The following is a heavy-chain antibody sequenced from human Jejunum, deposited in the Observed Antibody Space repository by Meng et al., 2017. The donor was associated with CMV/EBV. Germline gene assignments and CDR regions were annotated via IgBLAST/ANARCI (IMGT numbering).Heavy chain of an antibody. V-gene: IGHV3-7*01. J-gene: IGHJ4*02. CDR3: VIVRNYNYDSSGHSLDF. Sequence: FNIYWMTWVRQAPGKGLEWVADIKIDGSEQNYVDSVKGRFTISRDNVRNSLYLQMNSLRVEDTAVYYCVIVRNYNYDSSGHSLDFWGQGTLVTVSS. D-gene: IGHD3-22*01. CDR2: IKIDGSEQ. CDR1: FNIYW.